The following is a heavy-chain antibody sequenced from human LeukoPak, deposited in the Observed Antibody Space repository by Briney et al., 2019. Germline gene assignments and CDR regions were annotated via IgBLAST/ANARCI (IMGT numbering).Heavy chain of an antibody. J-gene: IGHJ4*02. CDR1: GFTFSIHW. CDR2: MNTDGTNT. Sequence: GGSLRLSCAASGFTFSIHWMTWVGQAPGKGLVWVSRMNTDGTNTAYADSVKGRFTISRDNARNTLYLQMNSLRAEDTAVYYCAREGSFSGIYALQYWGQGTVVTVSS. D-gene: IGHD1-26*01. CDR3: AREGSFSGIYALQY. V-gene: IGHV3-74*01.